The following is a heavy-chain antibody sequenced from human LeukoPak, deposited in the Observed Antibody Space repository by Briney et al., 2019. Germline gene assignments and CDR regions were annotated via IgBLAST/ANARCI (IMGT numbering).Heavy chain of an antibody. CDR3: AKEGRGRGAATIDY. J-gene: IGHJ4*02. CDR2: ISGSGGST. CDR1: GFTLSNYA. V-gene: IGHV3-23*01. Sequence: GGSLRLSCAASGFTLSNYATSWVRQAPRKGLEWVSDISGSGGSTYYASPVGRVSISRDNSNNTLYLQMNRLRGEEAAVDYCAKEGRGRGAATIDYWGQGTLVTVSS. D-gene: IGHD1-26*01.